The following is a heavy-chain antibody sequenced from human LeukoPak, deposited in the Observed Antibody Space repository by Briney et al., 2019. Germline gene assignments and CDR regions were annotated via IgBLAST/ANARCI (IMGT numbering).Heavy chain of an antibody. V-gene: IGHV6-1*01. CDR1: GDSVSSNSVT. CDR2: TYYGSKWYN. Sequence: SQTLSLTCAISGDSVSSNSVTWNWIRQSPSRGLEWLGRTYYGSKWYNEYAVSAKSRMTINPDTSKNQFSLQLNSVTPEDTAVYYCARGDRRAVAGTGTLAYWGQGTLVTVSS. J-gene: IGHJ4*02. CDR3: ARGDRRAVAGTGTLAY. D-gene: IGHD6-19*01.